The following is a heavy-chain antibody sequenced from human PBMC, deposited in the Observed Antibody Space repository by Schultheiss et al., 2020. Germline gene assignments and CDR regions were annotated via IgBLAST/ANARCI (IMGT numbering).Heavy chain of an antibody. CDR3: ARWGDFGYYYYYGMDV. V-gene: IGHV3-33*01. D-gene: IGHD3-16*01. CDR2: IWYDGSNK. CDR1: GFTFSSYG. Sequence: GGSLRLSCAASGFTFSSYGMHWVRQAPGKGLEWVAVIWYDGSNKYYADSVKGRFTISRDNSKNTLYLQMNSLRAEDTAVYYCARWGDFGYYYYYGMDVWGQGTTVTVYS. J-gene: IGHJ6*02.